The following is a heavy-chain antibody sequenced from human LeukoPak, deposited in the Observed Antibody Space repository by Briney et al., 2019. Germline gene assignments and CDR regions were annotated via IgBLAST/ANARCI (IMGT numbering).Heavy chain of an antibody. D-gene: IGHD3-10*01. CDR3: ASVSITMVRGVISPPLDY. CDR1: GFTFSSYS. CDR2: ISSSSSYI. Sequence: GGSLRLSCAASGFTFSSYSMNWVRQAPGKGLEWVSSISSSSSYIYYADSVKGRFTISRDNAKNSLYLQMNSLRAEDTAVYYCASVSITMVRGVISPPLDYWGQGTLVTVSS. J-gene: IGHJ4*02. V-gene: IGHV3-21*01.